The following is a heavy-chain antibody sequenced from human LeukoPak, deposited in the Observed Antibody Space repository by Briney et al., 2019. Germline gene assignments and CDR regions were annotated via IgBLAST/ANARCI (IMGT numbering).Heavy chain of an antibody. CDR2: INHSGST. CDR1: GASFSGYY. Sequence: SETLSLTCAVYGASFSGYYWSWIRQPPGKGLEWIGEINHSGSTNYNPSLKSRVTISVDTSKNQFSLKLSSVTAADTAVYYCARGGRDGYHYWGQGTLVTVSS. J-gene: IGHJ4*02. V-gene: IGHV4-34*01. D-gene: IGHD5-24*01. CDR3: ARGGRDGYHY.